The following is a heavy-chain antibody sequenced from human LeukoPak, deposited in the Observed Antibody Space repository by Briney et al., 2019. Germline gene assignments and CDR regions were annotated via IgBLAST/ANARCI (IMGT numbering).Heavy chain of an antibody. CDR1: GFTFSSYG. CDR3: AKDFMVRGVIEPTFDY. CDR2: ISYDGSNK. V-gene: IGHV3-30*18. Sequence: GGSLRLSCAASGFTFSSYGMHWVRQAPGKGLEWVAVISYDGSNKYYADSVKGRFTISRDNSKNTLYLQMNSLRAEDTAVYYCAKDFMVRGVIEPTFDYWGQGTLATVSS. D-gene: IGHD3-10*01. J-gene: IGHJ4*02.